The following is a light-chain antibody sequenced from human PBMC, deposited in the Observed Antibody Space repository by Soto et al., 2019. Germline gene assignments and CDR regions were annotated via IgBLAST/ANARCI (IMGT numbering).Light chain of an antibody. J-gene: IGLJ3*02. Sequence: QSVLTQPPSASQAPGQRVTIFCSGTSSNIGSNYVYWYQQLPGTAPKLLIYRNNQRPSGVPDRFSGSKSGTSASLAISGLRSEDEADYYCASRDDSLSGHWMFGGGTKLTVL. CDR1: SSNIGSNY. V-gene: IGLV1-47*01. CDR3: ASRDDSLSGHWM. CDR2: RNN.